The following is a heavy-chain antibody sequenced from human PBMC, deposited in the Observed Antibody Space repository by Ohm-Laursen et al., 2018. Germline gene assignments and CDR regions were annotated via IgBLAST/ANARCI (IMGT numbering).Heavy chain of an antibody. Sequence: SLRLSCSASGFTVSSNYMSWVRQAPGKGLEWVSVIYNDGSTYYADSVKGRFTISRDNSKNTLYLQMNSLRAEDTAVYYCARDPDTEIDYWGQGTLVTVS. J-gene: IGHJ4*02. CDR3: ARDPDTEIDY. CDR2: IYNDGST. CDR1: GFTVSSNY. V-gene: IGHV3-66*01. D-gene: IGHD5-18*01.